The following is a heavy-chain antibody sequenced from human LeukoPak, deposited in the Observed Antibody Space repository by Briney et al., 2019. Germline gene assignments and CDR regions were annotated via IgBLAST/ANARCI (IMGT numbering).Heavy chain of an antibody. CDR1: GGSISSYY. Sequence: TSETLSLTCTVSGGSISSYYWSWIRQPPGKGLEWIGYIYYSGSTNYNPSLKSRVTISVDTSKNQFSLKLSSVTAADTAVYYCARDREGYDILTGYYRFYDYWGQGTLVTVSS. V-gene: IGHV4-59*01. D-gene: IGHD3-9*01. J-gene: IGHJ4*02. CDR3: ARDREGYDILTGYYRFYDY. CDR2: IYYSGST.